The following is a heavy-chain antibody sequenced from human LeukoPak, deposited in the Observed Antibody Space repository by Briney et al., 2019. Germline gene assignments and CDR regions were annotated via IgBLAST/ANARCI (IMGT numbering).Heavy chain of an antibody. CDR3: ARDYAGSPDY. CDR1: GFSFSTYC. D-gene: IGHD3-10*01. V-gene: IGHV3-74*03. Sequence: PGGSLRLSCTASGFSFSTYCINWVRQPPGKGLVWIALINGDGSTKTHADSVKGRFTISRDNTKNTAYLQMNSLRDEDTAVYFCARDYAGSPDYWGQGTLVTVSA. CDR2: INGDGSTK. J-gene: IGHJ4*02.